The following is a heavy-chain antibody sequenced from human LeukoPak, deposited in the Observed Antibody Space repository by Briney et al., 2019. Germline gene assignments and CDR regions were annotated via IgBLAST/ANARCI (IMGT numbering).Heavy chain of an antibody. V-gene: IGHV4-31*03. CDR1: GGSISSGGYY. Sequence: SQTLSLTCTVSGGSISSGGYYWSWIRQHPGKGLEWIGYIYYSGSTYYNPSLKSRVTISVDTSKKQFSLRLSSVTAADTAVYYCARAVAASYFDYWGQGTLVTVSS. CDR2: IYYSGST. CDR3: ARAVAASYFDY. D-gene: IGHD6-19*01. J-gene: IGHJ4*02.